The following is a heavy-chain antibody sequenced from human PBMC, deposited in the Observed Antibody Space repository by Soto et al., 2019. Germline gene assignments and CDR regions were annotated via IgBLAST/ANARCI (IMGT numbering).Heavy chain of an antibody. CDR1: GGSISSGSYY. V-gene: IGHV4-39*01. J-gene: IGHJ4*02. Sequence: SEILSLTCTVSGGSISSGSYYWGWIRQPPGKGLEWIGTVYYSGSTYYNPSLRSRVTISVDTSQNQFSLRLSSVTAADTAVYYCARLASTVTTLRYYFDSWGQGTLVTVSS. D-gene: IGHD4-4*01. CDR2: VYYSGST. CDR3: ARLASTVTTLRYYFDS.